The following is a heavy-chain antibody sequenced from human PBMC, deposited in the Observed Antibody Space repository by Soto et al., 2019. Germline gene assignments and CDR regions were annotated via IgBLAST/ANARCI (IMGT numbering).Heavy chain of an antibody. CDR2: VFHNGNT. CDR1: GGSISSGQHY. CDR3: ARAKMGELLLFDY. J-gene: IGHJ4*02. D-gene: IGHD3-16*01. V-gene: IGHV4-30-4*01. Sequence: QVQLQESGPGLVKPSQNLSLTCTVSGGSISSGQHYWSWIRQPPGKGLQWIGYVFHNGNTYNNPSLKSRPTISMNTSKNQFSLRLTSVTAADTAVYYCARAKMGELLLFDYWGPGTLVTVSS.